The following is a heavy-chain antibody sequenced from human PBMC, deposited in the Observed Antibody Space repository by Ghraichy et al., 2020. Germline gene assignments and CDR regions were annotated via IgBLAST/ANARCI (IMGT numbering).Heavy chain of an antibody. CDR3: ARGRPYYDFWSGYYTYYFDY. CDR1: GGSFSGYY. D-gene: IGHD3-3*01. Sequence: ESLNISCAVYGGSFSGYYWSWIRQPPGKGLEWIGEINHSGSTNYNPSLKSRATISVDTSKNQFSLKLSSVTAADTAVYYCARGRPYYDFWSGYYTYYFDYWGQGTLVTVSS. J-gene: IGHJ4*02. CDR2: INHSGST. V-gene: IGHV4-34*01.